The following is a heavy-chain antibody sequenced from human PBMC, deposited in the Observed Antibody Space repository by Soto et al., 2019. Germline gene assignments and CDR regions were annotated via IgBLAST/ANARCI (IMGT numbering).Heavy chain of an antibody. CDR3: ASGTTYPQAYYYDSSGSNPPDY. CDR1: GGTFSSYA. D-gene: IGHD3-22*01. V-gene: IGHV1-69*13. Sequence: VASVKVSCKASGGTFSSYAISWVRQAPGQGLEWMGGIIPIFGTANYAQKFQGRVTITADESTSTAYMELSSLRSEDTAVYYCASGTTYPQAYYYDSSGSNPPDYWGQGTLVTVSS. J-gene: IGHJ4*02. CDR2: IIPIFGTA.